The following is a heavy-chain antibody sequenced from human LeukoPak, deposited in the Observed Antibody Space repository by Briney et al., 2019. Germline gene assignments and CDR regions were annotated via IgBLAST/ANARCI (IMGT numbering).Heavy chain of an antibody. V-gene: IGHV4-34*01. CDR2: INHRGAT. D-gene: IGHD2-15*01. J-gene: IGHJ3*02. CDR3: ARGRYCSADICSGGDAFDI. Sequence: SETLSLTCAVFGGSLSDHDWSWIRQPPGKGLEWIGEINHRGATNYNPSLKSRVTLSLDTSKSQFSLKLTSVTAADTAVYYCARGRYCSADICSGGDAFDIWGQGTMVSVSS. CDR1: GGSLSDHD.